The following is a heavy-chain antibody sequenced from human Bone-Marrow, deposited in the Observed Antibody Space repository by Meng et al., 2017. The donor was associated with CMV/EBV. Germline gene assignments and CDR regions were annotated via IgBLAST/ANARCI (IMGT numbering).Heavy chain of an antibody. V-gene: IGHV1-46*01. J-gene: IGHJ4*02. Sequence: ASVKVSCKASGYTFTSYYMHWVRQAPGQGLEWMGIINPSDGSTNYAQKFQVRVTMTRDTSTSTVYMDLSSLRSEDTAVYYCARTAYNWNYVGFEKIYYFDYWGQGTLVTVSS. CDR1: GYTFTSYY. D-gene: IGHD1-7*01. CDR3: ARTAYNWNYVGFEKIYYFDY. CDR2: INPSDGST.